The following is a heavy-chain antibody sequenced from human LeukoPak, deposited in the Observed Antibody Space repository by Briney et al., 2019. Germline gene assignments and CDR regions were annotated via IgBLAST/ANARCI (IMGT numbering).Heavy chain of an antibody. J-gene: IGHJ4*02. CDR2: IYYSGST. Sequence: SETLSLTCTVSGGSISSYYWSWIRQPPGKGLEWIGYIYYSGSTNYNPSLKSRVTISVDTSKNQFSLKLSCVTAADTAVYYCARADSSSSRVGFDYWGQGTLVTVSS. CDR3: ARADSSSSRVGFDY. V-gene: IGHV4-59*01. CDR1: GGSISSYY. D-gene: IGHD6-6*01.